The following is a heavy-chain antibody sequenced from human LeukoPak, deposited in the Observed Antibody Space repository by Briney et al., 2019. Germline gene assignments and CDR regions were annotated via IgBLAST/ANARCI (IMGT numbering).Heavy chain of an antibody. CDR2: ISSSSSYI. Sequence: PGGSLRLSCAASGFTFSRYSMNWVRQAPGKGLEWVSSISSSSSYIYYADSVKGRFTISRDNAKNSLYLQMNSLRAEDTAVYYCARGDCSGGSCRDIYNWFDPWGQGTLVTVSS. CDR3: ARGDCSGGSCRDIYNWFDP. D-gene: IGHD2-15*01. CDR1: GFTFSRYS. J-gene: IGHJ5*02. V-gene: IGHV3-21*01.